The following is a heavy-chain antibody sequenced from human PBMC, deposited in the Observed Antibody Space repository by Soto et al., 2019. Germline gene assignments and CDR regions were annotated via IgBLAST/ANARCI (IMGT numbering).Heavy chain of an antibody. V-gene: IGHV3-7*03. J-gene: IGHJ4*02. CDR2: IKQDGSEK. CDR1: GFTFSSYW. CDR3: ARDWEMATSHNFDC. D-gene: IGHD5-12*01. Sequence: EVQLVESGGGLVQPGGSLRLSCAASGFTFSSYWMSWVRQAPGKGLEWVANIKQDGSEKYYVDSVKGRFTISRDNAKNSLYLQTNSLRAEDTAVYYCARDWEMATSHNFDCWGQGTLVTVSS.